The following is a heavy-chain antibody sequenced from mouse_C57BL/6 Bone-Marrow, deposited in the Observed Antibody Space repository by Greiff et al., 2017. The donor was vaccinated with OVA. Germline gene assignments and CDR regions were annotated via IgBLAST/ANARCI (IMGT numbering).Heavy chain of an antibody. V-gene: IGHV1-69*01. Sequence: QVQLQQPGAELVMPGASVKLSCKASGYTFTSYWMHWVKQRPGQGLEWIGEIDPSDSYTNYNQKFKGKSTLTVDKSSSTAYMQLSSLTSEDSAVYYCARGFTRGYWGQGTTLTVSS. CDR1: GYTFTSYW. CDR3: ARGFTRGY. CDR2: IDPSDSYT. J-gene: IGHJ2*01.